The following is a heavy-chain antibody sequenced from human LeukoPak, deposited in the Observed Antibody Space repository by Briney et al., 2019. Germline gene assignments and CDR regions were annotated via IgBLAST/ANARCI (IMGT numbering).Heavy chain of an antibody. J-gene: IGHJ4*02. CDR1: GGSFSGYY. Sequence: PSETLSLTCAVYGGSFSGYYWSWIRQPPGKGLEWIGEINHSGSTNYNPSLKSRVTISVDTSKNQFSLKLSSVTAADTAVYYCARGLSAARFDFDYWGQGTLVTVSS. V-gene: IGHV4-34*01. CDR3: ARGLSAARFDFDY. D-gene: IGHD6-6*01. CDR2: INHSGST.